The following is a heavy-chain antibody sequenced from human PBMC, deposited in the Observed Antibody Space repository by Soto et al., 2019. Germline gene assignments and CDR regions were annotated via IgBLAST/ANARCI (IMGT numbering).Heavy chain of an antibody. V-gene: IGHV4-59*08. D-gene: IGHD2-15*01. CDR1: GGSISSYY. CDR2: IYYSGST. J-gene: IGHJ4*02. Sequence: SETLSLTCTVSGGSISSYYWSWIRQPLGKGLEWIGYIYYSGSTNYIPSLKGRVTISVDASKNQFSLKLSSVTAADTAVYYCARRYGGTFDYWGQGTLVTVSS. CDR3: ARRYGGTFDY.